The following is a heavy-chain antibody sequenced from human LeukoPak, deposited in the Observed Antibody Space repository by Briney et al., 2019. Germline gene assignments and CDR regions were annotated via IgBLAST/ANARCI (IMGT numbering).Heavy chain of an antibody. CDR1: GGTFSSYV. Sequence: SVKVSCKASGGTFSSYVISWVRQAPGQGLEWMGGIIPIFGTANYAQKFQGRVTITADESTSTAYMELSSLRSEDTAVYYCARDLVAARPGPKVYWFDPWGQGTLVTVSS. V-gene: IGHV1-69*13. CDR2: IIPIFGTA. J-gene: IGHJ5*02. CDR3: ARDLVAARPGPKVYWFDP. D-gene: IGHD6-6*01.